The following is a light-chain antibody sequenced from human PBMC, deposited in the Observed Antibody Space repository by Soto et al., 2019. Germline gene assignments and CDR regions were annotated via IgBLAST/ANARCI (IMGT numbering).Light chain of an antibody. CDR3: QQYGSSHT. CDR1: QTVSRMY. Sequence: EIVLTQSPVTLSLSPGERATLSCRASQTVSRMYLSWFQQKPGQAPRLLIYGTSTRATGIPVRFSGSGAGAYFNLTISRLEPADFGVYYCQQYGSSHTFGQGTRLEIK. CDR2: GTS. V-gene: IGKV3-20*01. J-gene: IGKJ5*01.